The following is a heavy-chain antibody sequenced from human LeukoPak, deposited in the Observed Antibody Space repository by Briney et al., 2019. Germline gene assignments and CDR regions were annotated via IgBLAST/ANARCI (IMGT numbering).Heavy chain of an antibody. J-gene: IGHJ4*02. CDR1: GSMFSSYW. D-gene: IGHD1-14*01. CDR2: INSDGSST. V-gene: IGHV3-74*01. Sequence: GSLRLSCVASGSMFSSYWMNWVRQAPGKGLVWVSRINSDGSSTSYADSVKGRFTISRDNAKNSLYLQMNSPRAEDTAVYYCARDLYDNNRVQDYWGQGALVTVSS. CDR3: ARDLYDNNRVQDY.